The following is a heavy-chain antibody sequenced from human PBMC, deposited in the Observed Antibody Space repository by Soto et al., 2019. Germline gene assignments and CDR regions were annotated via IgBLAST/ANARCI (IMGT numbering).Heavy chain of an antibody. J-gene: IGHJ4*02. D-gene: IGHD1-1*01. Sequence: SETLSLTCAVSGGSISSGGYSWSWIRQPPGKGLEWIGYIYHSGSTYYNPSLKSRVTISVDRSKNQFSLKLSSVTAADTAVYYCARRSERATWDYWGQGTLVTVS. V-gene: IGHV4-30-2*01. CDR1: GGSISSGGYS. CDR2: IYHSGST. CDR3: ARRSERATWDY.